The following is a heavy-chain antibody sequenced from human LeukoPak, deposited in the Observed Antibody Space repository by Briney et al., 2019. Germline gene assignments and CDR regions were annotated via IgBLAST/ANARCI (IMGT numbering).Heavy chain of an antibody. CDR3: AGGGNSVAKHAFDI. Sequence: PGGSLRLSCAASGFTFSSYSMNWVRQAPGKGLEWVSYISSISSSSTYYADSVKGRFTISRDNSKNTLYLQMNSLRAEDTAVYYCAGGGNSVAKHAFDIWGQGTMVTVSS. V-gene: IGHV3-48*01. CDR1: GFTFSSYS. D-gene: IGHD4-23*01. J-gene: IGHJ3*02. CDR2: ISSISSSST.